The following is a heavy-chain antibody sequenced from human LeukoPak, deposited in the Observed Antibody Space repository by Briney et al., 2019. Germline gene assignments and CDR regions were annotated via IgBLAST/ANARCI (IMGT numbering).Heavy chain of an antibody. CDR2: ITASGTAM. V-gene: IGHV3-48*02. CDR1: GFTFSSYS. Sequence: GGSLRLSCAASGFTFSSYSVNWVRQAPGKGLEWVSHITASGTAMFYADSVKGRFTISRDNAKNSLYLQMNSLRDEDTAVYYCASSGSYRFDYWGQGTLVTVSS. D-gene: IGHD1-26*01. J-gene: IGHJ4*02. CDR3: ASSGSYRFDY.